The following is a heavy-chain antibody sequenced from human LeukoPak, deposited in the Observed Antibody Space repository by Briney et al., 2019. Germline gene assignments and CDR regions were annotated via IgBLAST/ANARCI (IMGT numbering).Heavy chain of an antibody. Sequence: GSLRLSCAASGFTSSTYDMHWVRQAPGKGLEWVSGINPAGDTYYPGSVKGRFTISREDAKNSFYLQMNSLRAGDTAVYYCARGDCTGGSCSSMDVWGQGTTVTVSS. CDR1: GFTSSTYD. J-gene: IGHJ6*02. D-gene: IGHD2-15*01. CDR3: ARGDCTGGSCSSMDV. CDR2: INPAGDT. V-gene: IGHV3-13*04.